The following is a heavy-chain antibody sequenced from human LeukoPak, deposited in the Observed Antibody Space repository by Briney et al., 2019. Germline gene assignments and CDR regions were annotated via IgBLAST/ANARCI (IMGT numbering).Heavy chain of an antibody. J-gene: IGHJ4*02. CDR3: ARGNYDSSGYYFHFDY. D-gene: IGHD3-22*01. V-gene: IGHV1-18*01. Sequence: GASVMVSCKASGYTFTSYGISWVRQAPGQGLEWMGWISAYNGNTNYAQKLQGRVTMTTDTSTSTAYMELRSLRSDATAVYYCARGNYDSSGYYFHFDYWGQGTLVTVSS. CDR2: ISAYNGNT. CDR1: GYTFTSYG.